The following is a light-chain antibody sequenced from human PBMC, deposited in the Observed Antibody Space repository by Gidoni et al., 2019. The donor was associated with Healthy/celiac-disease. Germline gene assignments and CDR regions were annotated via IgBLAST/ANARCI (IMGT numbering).Light chain of an antibody. Sequence: IVMTQSPDSLAVSLGGRATINCKSSQSVLYSSNNKNYLAWYQQKPGQPPKLLIYCASTRESGVPDRFSGSGSGTDFTLTISSLQAEDVAVYYCQQYYSTPYTFGQGTKLEIK. V-gene: IGKV4-1*01. J-gene: IGKJ2*01. CDR2: CAS. CDR3: QQYYSTPYT. CDR1: QSVLYSSNNKNY.